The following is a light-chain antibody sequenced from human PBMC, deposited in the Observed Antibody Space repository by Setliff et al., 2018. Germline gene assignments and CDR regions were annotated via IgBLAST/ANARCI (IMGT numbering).Light chain of an antibody. J-gene: IGLJ1*01. CDR2: EVS. V-gene: IGLV2-14*02. CDR1: SSDVGGYSL. Sequence: QSALPQPASVSGSPGQSITISCSGTSSDVGGYSLVSWYQQHPGKAPKVIIYEVSKRPSGLSYRFSGSKSGNTASLTISGLQPEDEADYYCNAYTSRSTYVFGSGTKVTVL. CDR3: NAYTSRSTYV.